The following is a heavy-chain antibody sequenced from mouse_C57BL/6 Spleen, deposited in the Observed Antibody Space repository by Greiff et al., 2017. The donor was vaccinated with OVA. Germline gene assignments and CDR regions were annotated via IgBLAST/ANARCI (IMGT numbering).Heavy chain of an antibody. CDR2: INPNNGGT. CDR3: ASEAGTRDFDY. J-gene: IGHJ2*01. Sequence: VQLKQSGPELVKPGASVKMSCKASGYTFTDYNMHWVKQSHGKSLEWIGYINPNNGGTSYNQKFKGKATLTVNKSSSTAYMELRSLTSEDSAVYYCASEAGTRDFDYWGQGTTLTVSS. V-gene: IGHV1-22*01. D-gene: IGHD4-1*01. CDR1: GYTFTDYN.